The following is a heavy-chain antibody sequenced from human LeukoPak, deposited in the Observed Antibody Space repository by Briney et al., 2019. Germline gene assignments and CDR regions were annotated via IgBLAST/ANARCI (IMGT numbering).Heavy chain of an antibody. Sequence: SETLSLTCIVPGGSTSSYCWTWIRQPPGKGLEWIGYIYYNGSTNYNPSLKSRVTISVDTSKNQFSLKLNSVTAADTAVYYCARQSRGIAVAGLDYWGQGILVTVSS. J-gene: IGHJ4*02. D-gene: IGHD6-19*01. CDR1: GGSTSSYC. CDR2: IYYNGST. V-gene: IGHV4-59*08. CDR3: ARQSRGIAVAGLDY.